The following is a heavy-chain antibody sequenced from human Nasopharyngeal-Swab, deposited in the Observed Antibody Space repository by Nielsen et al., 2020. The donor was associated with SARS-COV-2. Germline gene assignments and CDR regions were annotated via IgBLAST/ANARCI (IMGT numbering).Heavy chain of an antibody. CDR3: ARDQWFSYYDRYAVGYYYYGMDV. CDR2: ISSSSSYI. CDR1: GFTFSSYN. V-gene: IGHV3-21*01. Sequence: GGSLRLSCAASGFTFSSYNMNWVRQAPGKGLEWVSSISSSSSYIYYADPVKGRFTISRDNAKNSLYLQMNSLRAEDTAVYYCARDQWFSYYDRYAVGYYYYGMDVWGQGTTVTVSS. D-gene: IGHD3-22*01. J-gene: IGHJ6*02.